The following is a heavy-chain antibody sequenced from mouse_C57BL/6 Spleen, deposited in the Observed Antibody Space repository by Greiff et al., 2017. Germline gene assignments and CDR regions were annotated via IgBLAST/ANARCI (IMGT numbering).Heavy chain of an antibody. V-gene: IGHV5-6*01. D-gene: IGHD2-2*01. CDR1: GFTFSSYG. CDR2: ISSGGSYT. Sequence: EVNLVESGGDLVKPGGSLKLSCAASGFTFSSYGMSWVRQTPDKRLEWVATISSGGSYTYYTDSVKGRFTISRDNAKNTLYLQRSSLKSEDTAMYYCAREVTTVWYFDVWGTGTTVTVSS. CDR3: AREVTTVWYFDV. J-gene: IGHJ1*03.